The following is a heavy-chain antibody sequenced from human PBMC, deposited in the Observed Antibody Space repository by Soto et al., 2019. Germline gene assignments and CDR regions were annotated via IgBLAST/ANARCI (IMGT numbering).Heavy chain of an antibody. V-gene: IGHV3-30*18. CDR2: ISYDGSNK. Sequence: QVQLVESGGGVVQPGRSLRLSCAASGFTFSSYGMHWVRQAPGKGLEWVAVISYDGSNKYYADSVKGRFTIYRDNSKNRLYLQMNSLRAEDTAVYYCAKGRDYGDYLGYYYYGMDVWGQGNTVTDSS. D-gene: IGHD4-17*01. J-gene: IGHJ6*02. CDR3: AKGRDYGDYLGYYYYGMDV. CDR1: GFTFSSYG.